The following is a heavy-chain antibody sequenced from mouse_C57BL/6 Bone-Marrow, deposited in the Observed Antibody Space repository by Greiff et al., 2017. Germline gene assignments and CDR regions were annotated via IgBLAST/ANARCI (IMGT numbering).Heavy chain of an antibody. V-gene: IGHV1-59*01. D-gene: IGHD3-1*01. J-gene: IGHJ2*01. Sequence: QVQLQQPGAELVRPGTSVKLSCKASGYTFTSYWMHWVKQRPGQGLEWIGVIDPSDSYTNYYQKFKGKATLTVDKSSSTAYMQLSSLTSEDSAVYYCAKGLGISYWGQGTTLTVSA. CDR2: IDPSDSYT. CDR3: AKGLGISY. CDR1: GYTFTSYW.